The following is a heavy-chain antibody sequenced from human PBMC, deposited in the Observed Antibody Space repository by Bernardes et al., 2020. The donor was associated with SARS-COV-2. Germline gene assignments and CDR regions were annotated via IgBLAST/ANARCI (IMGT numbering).Heavy chain of an antibody. CDR1: GYTFTDYY. J-gene: IGHJ4*02. V-gene: IGHV1-2*04. CDR2: IYPNSGGT. D-gene: IGHD5-18*01. CDR3: ATSGTAMDHYFDY. Sequence: ASVKVSCKASGYTFTDYYIHWVRQAPGQGLEWMGWIYPNSGGTNYAQNFQGWVTMTRVLSISTAYMELSRLGSDDTAVYYCATSGTAMDHYFDYWGQGTLVTVSS.